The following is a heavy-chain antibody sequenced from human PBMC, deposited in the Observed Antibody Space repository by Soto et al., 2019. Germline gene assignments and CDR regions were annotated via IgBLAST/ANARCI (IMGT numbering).Heavy chain of an antibody. CDR2: IYPGDSDT. J-gene: IGHJ4*02. V-gene: IGHV5-51*01. CDR1: GDSFTSYW. CDR3: ARQVPVTRTLFDY. Sequence: QNISCKGSGDSFTSYWIGWVRHMPRKGLEWMGIIYPGDSDTRYSPSFQGQVTISADKSISTAYLQWSSLKASDTAMYYCARQVPVTRTLFDYWGQGTLVTVSS. D-gene: IGHD4-4*01.